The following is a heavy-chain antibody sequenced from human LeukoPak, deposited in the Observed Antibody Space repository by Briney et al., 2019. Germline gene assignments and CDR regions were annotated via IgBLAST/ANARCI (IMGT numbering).Heavy chain of an antibody. CDR2: MNPNSGNT. J-gene: IGHJ5*02. CDR3: ARVEKLLWFGELPNWFDP. D-gene: IGHD3-10*01. CDR1: GYTFTSYD. Sequence: SVKVSCKASGYTFTSYDINWVRQATGQGLEWMGWMNPNSGNTGYAQKFQGRVTMTRNTSISTAYMELSSLRSGDTAVYYCARVEKLLWFGELPNWFDPWGQGTLVTVSS. V-gene: IGHV1-8*01.